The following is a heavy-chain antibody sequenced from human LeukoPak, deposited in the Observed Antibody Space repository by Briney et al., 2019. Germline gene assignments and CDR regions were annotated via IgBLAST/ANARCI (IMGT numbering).Heavy chain of an antibody. CDR1: GFTFSSYA. J-gene: IGHJ4*02. Sequence: GGSLRLSCAASGFTFSSYAMHWVRQAPGKGLEWVAVISYDGSNKYYADSVKGRFTISRDNSKNTLYLQMNSLRAEDTAVYYCAKDWAGSDRRYYFDYWGQGTLVTVSS. V-gene: IGHV3-30-3*01. CDR3: AKDWAGSDRRYYFDY. CDR2: ISYDGSNK. D-gene: IGHD3-22*01.